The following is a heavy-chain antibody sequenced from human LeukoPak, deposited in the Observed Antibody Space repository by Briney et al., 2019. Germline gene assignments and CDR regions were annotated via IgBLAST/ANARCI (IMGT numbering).Heavy chain of an antibody. CDR1: GFTFSSYW. CDR3: ARGPGGSSWYVYFDY. D-gene: IGHD6-13*01. V-gene: IGHV3-7*03. CDR2: IKQDGSEK. Sequence: GGSLRLSCAASGFTFSSYWMSWVRQAPGKGLEWVANIKQDGSEKYYVDSVKGRFTISRDNAKNSLYLQMNSLRAEDTAVYYCARGPGGSSWYVYFDYWGQGTLVTVSS. J-gene: IGHJ4*02.